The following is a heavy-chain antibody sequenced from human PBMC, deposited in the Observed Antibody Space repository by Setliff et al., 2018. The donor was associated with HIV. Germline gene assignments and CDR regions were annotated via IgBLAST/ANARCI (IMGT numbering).Heavy chain of an antibody. CDR3: ANLWEMGA. CDR1: GFTFSSSW. V-gene: IGHV3-7*03. CDR2: IKCDGSEK. D-gene: IGHD1-26*01. J-gene: IGHJ5*02. Sequence: GGSLRLSCAASGFTFSSSWMHWVCQAPEKGLEWVADIKCDGSEKYYVDSVKGRFTISRDNARASLYLEMRSLRAEDTAVYLCANLWEMGAWGQGTLVTVSS.